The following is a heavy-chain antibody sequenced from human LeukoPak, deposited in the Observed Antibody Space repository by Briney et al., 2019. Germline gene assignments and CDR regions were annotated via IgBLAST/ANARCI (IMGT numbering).Heavy chain of an antibody. CDR3: ARVNGWEDFDY. V-gene: IGHV1-2*02. J-gene: IGHJ4*02. CDR2: INPNSGGT. Sequence: ASVKVSCKASGYTFTTYYVHWVRQAPGQGLEWMGWINPNSGGTNYAQKFQGRVTMTRDTSISTAYMELSRLRSDDTAVYYCARVNGWEDFDYWGQGTLVTVSS. D-gene: IGHD6-19*01. CDR1: GYTFTTYY.